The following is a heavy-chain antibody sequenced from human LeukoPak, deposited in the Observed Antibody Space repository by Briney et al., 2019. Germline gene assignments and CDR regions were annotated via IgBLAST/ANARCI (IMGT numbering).Heavy chain of an antibody. D-gene: IGHD4-17*01. V-gene: IGHV3-30*01. CDR3: ARVLYGDYGWYY. Sequence: QTGGSLRLSCAASGFTFSSFAMLWVRQAPGKGLEWVAVISYHGSNKYYADSVKGRFTISRDNSKNTLYLQMNSLRAEDTAVYYCARVLYGDYGWYYWGQGTLVTVSS. CDR2: ISYHGSNK. CDR1: GFTFSSFA. J-gene: IGHJ4*02.